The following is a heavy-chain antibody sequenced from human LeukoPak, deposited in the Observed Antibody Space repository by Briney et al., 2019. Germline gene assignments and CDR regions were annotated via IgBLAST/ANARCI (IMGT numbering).Heavy chain of an antibody. D-gene: IGHD1-26*01. CDR3: GMSGDRVPLQDDVFDV. CDR2: IYPGDSGP. CDR1: GYSFSTHW. V-gene: IGHV5-51*01. J-gene: IGHJ3*01. Sequence: GESLKISCKGSGYSFSTHWIGWVRQMPGKGLDWMGIIYPGDSGPTYSPSFQGQVTISVDKSINTAYLQWSSLQASDTAMYYCGMSGDRVPLQDDVFDVWGQGTMVTVST.